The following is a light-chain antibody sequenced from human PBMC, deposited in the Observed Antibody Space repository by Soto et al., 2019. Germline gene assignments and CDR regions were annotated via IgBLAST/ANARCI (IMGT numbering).Light chain of an antibody. CDR2: EGS. V-gene: IGLV2-23*01. CDR1: SSDVGSYNL. J-gene: IGLJ1*01. Sequence: QSALTQPASVSGSPGQSITISCTGTSSDVGSYNLVSWYQHPPGKAPKLMIYEGSKRPSGVSNRFSGSKSGTTASLTISGLQAEDEADYYCCSYAGSSTFVFGTGTKLTVL. CDR3: CSYAGSSTFV.